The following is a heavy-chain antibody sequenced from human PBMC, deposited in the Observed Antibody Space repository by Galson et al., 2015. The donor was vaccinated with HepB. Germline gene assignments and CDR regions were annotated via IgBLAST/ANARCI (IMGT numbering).Heavy chain of an antibody. CDR2: ISWGGGAI. J-gene: IGHJ1*01. D-gene: IGHD2-2*01. CDR1: GFTFDDYA. Sequence: SLRLSCAASGFTFDDYAMHWVRQAPGKGLEWVSGISWGGGAIGYAGSVRGRFTISRDNAKDSLYLQMNSLKAEDTALYYCAKGGCSGTSCYFQHWGQGTLVTVSS. CDR3: AKGGCSGTSCYFQH. V-gene: IGHV3-9*01.